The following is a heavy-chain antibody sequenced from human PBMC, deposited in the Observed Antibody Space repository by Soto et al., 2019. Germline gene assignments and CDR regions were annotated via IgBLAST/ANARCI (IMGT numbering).Heavy chain of an antibody. CDR3: AKTAMVRGEKYYYYGMDV. D-gene: IGHD3-10*01. Sequence: GGSLRLSCAASGFTFSSYGMHWVRQAPGKGLEWVAVISYDGSNKYYADSVKGRFTISRDNSKNTLYLQMNSLRAEDTAVYYCAKTAMVRGEKYYYYGMDVWGQGTTVTVSS. CDR1: GFTFSSYG. J-gene: IGHJ6*02. V-gene: IGHV3-30*18. CDR2: ISYDGSNK.